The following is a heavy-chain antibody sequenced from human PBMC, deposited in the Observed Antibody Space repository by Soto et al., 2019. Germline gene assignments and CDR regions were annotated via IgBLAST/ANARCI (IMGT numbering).Heavy chain of an antibody. CDR3: AIPSIAARLTPFDY. V-gene: IGHV3-33*01. J-gene: IGHJ4*02. Sequence: GGSLRLSCAASGFTFSSYGMHWVRQAPGKGLEWVAVIWYDGSNKYYADSVKGRFTISRDNSKNTLYLQMNSLRAEDTAVYYCAIPSIAARLTPFDYWGQGTLVTVTS. CDR1: GFTFSSYG. D-gene: IGHD6-6*01. CDR2: IWYDGSNK.